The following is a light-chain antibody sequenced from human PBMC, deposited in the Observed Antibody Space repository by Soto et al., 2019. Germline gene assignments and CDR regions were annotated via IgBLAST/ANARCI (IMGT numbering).Light chain of an antibody. CDR2: EVK. CDR3: CSYVRGSTWV. V-gene: IGLV2-23*02. CDR1: SSDVGSYNF. J-gene: IGLJ3*02. Sequence: QSVLTQPASVSGSPGQSITISCTGTSSDVGSYNFVSWYQQYPGKVPKLMIYEVKKRPSGVSNRFSGSKSGNTASLTISGLQAEDEADYYCCSYVRGSTWVFGGGTKLTVL.